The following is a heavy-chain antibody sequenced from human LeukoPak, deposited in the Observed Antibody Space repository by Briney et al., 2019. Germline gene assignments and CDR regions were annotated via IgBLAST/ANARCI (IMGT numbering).Heavy chain of an antibody. J-gene: IGHJ4*02. V-gene: IGHV3-21*01. CDR2: IISSSSSM. Sequence: PGGSLRLSCAASGFTFSSYSMNWIRQPPGKGLEWVSSIISSSSSMYYADSVKGRFTVSRDNAKNSLYLQMNSLRAEDTAVYDYFDYWGQGTLVTVSS. CDR3: FDY. CDR1: GFTFSSYS.